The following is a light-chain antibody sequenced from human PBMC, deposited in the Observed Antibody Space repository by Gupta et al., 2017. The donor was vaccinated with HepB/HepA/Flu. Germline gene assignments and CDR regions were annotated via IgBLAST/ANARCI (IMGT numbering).Light chain of an antibody. V-gene: IGKV1-27*01. Sequence: DIQMTQSPSSLSASVGDRVTITCRASQGFSNYLAWYQQKPGKVPKLLIYDVSTLQSGGPSRFSGRGSETEFTRTINSLQPEDFATYDCQQYGSDPLTFGQGTXVESK. CDR1: QGFSNY. CDR3: QQYGSDPLT. CDR2: DVS. J-gene: IGKJ2*01.